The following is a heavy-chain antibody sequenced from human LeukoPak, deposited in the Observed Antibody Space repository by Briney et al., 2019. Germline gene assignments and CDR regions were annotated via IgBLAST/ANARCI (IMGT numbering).Heavy chain of an antibody. V-gene: IGHV3-30*03. J-gene: IGHJ4*02. Sequence: GGSLRLSCAASGFTFSSYGMHWVRQAPGKGLEWVAVISYDGSNKYYADSVKGRFTISRDNSKNTLYLQMNSLRAEDTAVYYCARGFYGSGSYPSFDYWGQGTLVTVSS. CDR1: GFTFSSYG. D-gene: IGHD3-10*01. CDR3: ARGFYGSGSYPSFDY. CDR2: ISYDGSNK.